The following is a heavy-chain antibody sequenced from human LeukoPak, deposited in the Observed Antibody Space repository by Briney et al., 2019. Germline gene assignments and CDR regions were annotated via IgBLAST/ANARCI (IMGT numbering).Heavy chain of an antibody. Sequence: QPGGSLRLSCVASGFTVISNYMSWVRQAPGKGLEWVSVIYSGGSTYYADSVKGRFTISRDNSKNTLYLQMNSLRAEDTAVYYCASASSSGPYYFDYWGQGTLVTVSS. CDR1: GFTVISNY. CDR3: ASASSSGPYYFDY. J-gene: IGHJ4*02. V-gene: IGHV3-53*01. CDR2: IYSGGST. D-gene: IGHD6-19*01.